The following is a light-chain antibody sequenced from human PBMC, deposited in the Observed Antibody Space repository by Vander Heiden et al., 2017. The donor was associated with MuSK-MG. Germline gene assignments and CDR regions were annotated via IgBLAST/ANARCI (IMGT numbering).Light chain of an antibody. CDR3: QQSDSTPHT. CDR2: AAS. J-gene: IGKJ2*01. Sequence: DIQMTKSPSSLSASVGDRVTITGRASQSISSYLNWYQQKPGKAPKLLIYAASSLQSGVPSRFSGSGSGTDFTLTISSLQPEDFATYYCQQSDSTPHTFGQGTKLEIK. V-gene: IGKV1-39*01. CDR1: QSISSY.